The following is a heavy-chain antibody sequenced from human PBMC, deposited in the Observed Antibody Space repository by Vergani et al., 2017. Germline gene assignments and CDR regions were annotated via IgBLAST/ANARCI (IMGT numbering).Heavy chain of an antibody. J-gene: IGHJ6*03. CDR3: ASSVVPAATDFYYYYYMDV. CDR2: IIPIFGTA. CDR1: GGTFSSYA. Sequence: QVQLVQSGAEVKKPGSSVKVSCKASGGTFSSYAISWVRQAPGQGLEWMGGIIPIFGTANYAQKFQGRVTITADESTSTAYMELSSLRSEDTAVYYCASSVVPAATDFYYYYYMDVWGIGTTVTVSS. V-gene: IGHV1-69*01. D-gene: IGHD2-2*01.